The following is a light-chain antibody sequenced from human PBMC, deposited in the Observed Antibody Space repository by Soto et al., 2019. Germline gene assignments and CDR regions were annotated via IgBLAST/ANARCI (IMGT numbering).Light chain of an antibody. V-gene: IGKV3-15*01. Sequence: EIVMTQSPATLSVSPGERATLSCRASQSVSSNLAWYQQKPGQAPRLLIYGASTRATGISARFSGSGSGTEFTLTISSLQSEDFAVYYCQQYNNWPLTFVGGTKVEIK. CDR1: QSVSSN. CDR3: QQYNNWPLT. J-gene: IGKJ4*01. CDR2: GAS.